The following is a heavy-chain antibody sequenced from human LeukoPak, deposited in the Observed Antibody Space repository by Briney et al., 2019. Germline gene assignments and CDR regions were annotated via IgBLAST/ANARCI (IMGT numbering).Heavy chain of an antibody. CDR3: ARLYGAFDY. J-gene: IGHJ4*02. CDR2: INTNTGNS. D-gene: IGHD1-26*01. V-gene: IGHV7-4-1*02. Sequence: ASVKVSCKASGYTFTTYPMNWVRQAPGQGLEWMGWINTNTGNSTYAQGFTGRFVFSLDTSVSTAYLQISSLEAEDTAIYYCARLYGAFDYWGQGTLVTVSS. CDR1: GYTFTTYP.